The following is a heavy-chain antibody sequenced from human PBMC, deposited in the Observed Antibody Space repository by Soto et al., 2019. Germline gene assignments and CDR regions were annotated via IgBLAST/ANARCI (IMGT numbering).Heavy chain of an antibody. V-gene: IGHV1-2*02. CDR1: GYTFSGVY. Sequence: GXSVKVSFKAAGYTFSGVYMHWVRQAPGQGLEWMGWINPNSGGTNYAQKFQGRVTMTRDTSISTAYMELSRLRSDDTAVYYCARGGWNDAAFDIWGQGTMVTV. CDR2: INPNSGGT. J-gene: IGHJ3*02. D-gene: IGHD1-1*01. CDR3: ARGGWNDAAFDI.